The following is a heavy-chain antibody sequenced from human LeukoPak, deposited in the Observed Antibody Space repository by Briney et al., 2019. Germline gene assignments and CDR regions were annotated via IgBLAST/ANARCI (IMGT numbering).Heavy chain of an antibody. Sequence: SETLSLTCAVYGESFSGYYWSWVRHPSGKGLEWIGEITHSGSTNYNPSLRSRVTISVDTSKKQFSLNLSSVTAADTAAYYCARRGLGRPDYWGQGTLVTVSS. CDR1: GESFSGYY. J-gene: IGHJ4*02. D-gene: IGHD3/OR15-3a*01. CDR2: ITHSGST. V-gene: IGHV4-34*01. CDR3: ARRGLGRPDY.